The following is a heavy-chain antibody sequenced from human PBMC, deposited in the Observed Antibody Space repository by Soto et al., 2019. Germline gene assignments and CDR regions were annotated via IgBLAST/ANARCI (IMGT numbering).Heavy chain of an antibody. D-gene: IGHD4-17*01. CDR1: GGSISSGYYS. CDR2: IYHSGST. CDR3: ARVIRYGYFDY. V-gene: IGHV4-30-2*01. J-gene: IGHJ4*02. Sequence: PSETLSLTCAVSGGSISSGYYSWSWIRQPPGKGLEWIGYIYHSGSTYYNPSLKSRVTISVDRSKNQFSLKLSSVTAADTAVYYCARVIRYGYFDYWGQGTLVTVSS.